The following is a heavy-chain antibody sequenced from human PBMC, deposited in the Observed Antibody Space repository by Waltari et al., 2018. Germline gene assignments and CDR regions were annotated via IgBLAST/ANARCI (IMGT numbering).Heavy chain of an antibody. CDR1: GFTFSSYA. CDR3: AKPPRTGGGATRVYFDY. V-gene: IGHV3-23*01. CDR2: ISGSGGST. D-gene: IGHD3-16*01. Sequence: EVQLLESGGGLVQPGGSLRLSCAASGFTFSSYAMSWVRQAPGTGLEWVSAISGSGGSTYYADSVKGRFTISRDNSKNTLYLKMNSLRAEDTAVYYCAKPPRTGGGATRVYFDYWGQGTLVTVSS. J-gene: IGHJ4*02.